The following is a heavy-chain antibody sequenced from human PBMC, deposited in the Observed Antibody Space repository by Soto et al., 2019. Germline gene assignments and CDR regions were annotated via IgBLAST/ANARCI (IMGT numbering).Heavy chain of an antibody. CDR1: GYTFTSYD. D-gene: IGHD2-21*02. Sequence: ASVKVSCKASGYTFTSYDINWVRQAPGQGLEWMGWINPNSGGTNYAQKFQGWVTMTRDTSISTAYMELSRLRSDDTAVYYCARTCGGDCYSAYYGMDVWGQGTTVTVSS. CDR3: ARTCGGDCYSAYYGMDV. J-gene: IGHJ6*02. CDR2: INPNSGGT. V-gene: IGHV1-2*04.